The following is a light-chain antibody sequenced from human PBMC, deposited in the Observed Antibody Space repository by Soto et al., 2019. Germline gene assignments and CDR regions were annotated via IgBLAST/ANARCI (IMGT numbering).Light chain of an antibody. V-gene: IGKV3-15*01. CDR3: QQYNNWLIT. CDR1: QSVSGN. CDR2: GAS. Sequence: EIVMTQSPATLSVSPGESATLSCRASQSVSGNLAWYQQKPGQAPRLLIYGASTRATGIPARFSGSGSGTEFTITISSLQSEDFAVYYCQQYNNWLITFGQGTRLEIK. J-gene: IGKJ5*01.